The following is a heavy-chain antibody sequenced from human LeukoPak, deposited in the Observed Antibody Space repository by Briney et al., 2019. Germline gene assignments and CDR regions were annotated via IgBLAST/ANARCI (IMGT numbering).Heavy chain of an antibody. D-gene: IGHD5-18*01. CDR2: MNPNSGNT. CDR3: ARGGGEDTVMDLDY. V-gene: IGHV1-8*01. J-gene: IGHJ4*02. Sequence: ASVKVSCKASGYTFASYDINWVRQATGQGLEWMGWMNPNSGNTGYAQKFQGRVTMTRNTSISTAYMELSSLRSEDTAVYYCARGGGEDTVMDLDYWGQGTLVSVSS. CDR1: GYTFASYD.